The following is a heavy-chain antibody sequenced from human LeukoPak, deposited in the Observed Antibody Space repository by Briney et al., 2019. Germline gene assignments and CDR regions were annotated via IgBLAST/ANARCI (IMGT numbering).Heavy chain of an antibody. CDR2: ISHSGST. J-gene: IGHJ4*02. CDR1: GGSVSSSYW. V-gene: IGHV4-4*02. Sequence: SGTLSLTCAVSGGSVSSSYWWSWVRQPPGKGLEWIGEISHSGSTNYNPSLKSRVTISVDKSKNEFSLKLSSVTAADTAVYYCARGAVYCSDTTCLYYFDYWGQGTLVTVSS. CDR3: ARGAVYCSDTTCLYYFDY. D-gene: IGHD2-2*01.